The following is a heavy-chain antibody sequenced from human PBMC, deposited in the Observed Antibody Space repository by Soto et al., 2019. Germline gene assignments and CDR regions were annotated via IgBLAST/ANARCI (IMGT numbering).Heavy chain of an antibody. J-gene: IGHJ4*02. CDR2: IIPIFGTA. CDR3: AEGEGYYTV. D-gene: IGHD3-3*01. V-gene: IGHV1-69*06. Sequence: SVKGSSKASGGTFSSYAISWVRQAPGQGLEWRGGIIPIFGTANYAQKFQGRVTITADKSTSTAYMELSSLRSEDTAVYYCAEGEGYYTVWGQGTLVTVSS. CDR1: GGTFSSYA.